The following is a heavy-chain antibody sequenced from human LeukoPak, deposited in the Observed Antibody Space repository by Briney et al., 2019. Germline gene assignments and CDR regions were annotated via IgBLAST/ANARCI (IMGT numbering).Heavy chain of an antibody. D-gene: IGHD5-24*01. CDR1: GFTFSSYG. Sequence: GGSLRLSCAASGFTFSSYGMHWVRQAPGKGLEWVAFIRYDGSNKYYADSVKGRFTISRDNSKNTLYLQMNSLKTEDTAVYYCTTGWLQWGQGTLVTVSS. CDR2: IRYDGSNK. J-gene: IGHJ4*02. CDR3: TTGWLQ. V-gene: IGHV3-30*02.